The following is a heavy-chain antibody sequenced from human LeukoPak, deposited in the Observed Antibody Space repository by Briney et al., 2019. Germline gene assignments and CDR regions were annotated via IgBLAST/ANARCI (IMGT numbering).Heavy chain of an antibody. D-gene: IGHD1-26*01. CDR3: ARALGRYYYYYMDV. Sequence: GGSLRLSCAASGFTFDDYGMSWVRQAPGKGLEWVSGINWNGGSTGYADSAKGRFTISRDNAKNSLYLQMNSLRAEDTALYYCARALGRYYYYYMDVWGKGTTVTVSS. V-gene: IGHV3-20*04. J-gene: IGHJ6*03. CDR1: GFTFDDYG. CDR2: INWNGGST.